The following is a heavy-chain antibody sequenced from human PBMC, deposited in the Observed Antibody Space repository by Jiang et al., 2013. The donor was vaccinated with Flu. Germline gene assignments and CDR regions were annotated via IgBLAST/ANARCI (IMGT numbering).Heavy chain of an antibody. J-gene: IGHJ3*02. Sequence: GSGLVKPSQTLSLTCTVSGGSISSGDFYWSWIRQPPGKGLEWIGYIYYSGTTYYNPSLKSRITISVDTSKNQFSLKLNSMTAADTAVYYCARQPYCSDTSCYHDAFNIWGQGTMVTVSS. CDR1: GGSISSGDFY. CDR2: IYYSGTT. V-gene: IGHV4-30-4*01. D-gene: IGHD2-2*01. CDR3: ARQPYCSDTSCYHDAFNI.